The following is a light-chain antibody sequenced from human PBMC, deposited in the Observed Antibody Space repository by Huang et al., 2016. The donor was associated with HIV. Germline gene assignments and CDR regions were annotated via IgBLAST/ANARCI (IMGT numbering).Light chain of an antibody. CDR2: WAS. J-gene: IGKJ3*01. Sequence: DIVMTQSPDSLAVSLGERATINCKSSQSVLYNSNNLNYLAWYQQKPGQSPKLLIFWASTRNSGVPDRFSGSGSGTDFTLTISSLQAEDVAVYYCQQYYTTPRTFGPGTKVDLK. CDR1: QSVLYNSNNLNY. V-gene: IGKV4-1*01. CDR3: QQYYTTPRT.